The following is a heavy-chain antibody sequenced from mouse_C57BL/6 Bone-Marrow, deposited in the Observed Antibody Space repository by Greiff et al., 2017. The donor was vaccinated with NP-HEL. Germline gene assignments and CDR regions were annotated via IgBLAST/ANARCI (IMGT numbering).Heavy chain of an antibody. CDR1: GFTFSNYW. V-gene: IGHV6-3*01. CDR3: TYDGYPWFAY. J-gene: IGHJ3*01. CDR2: IRLKSDNYAT. D-gene: IGHD2-3*01. Sequence: EVQLQQSGGGLVQPGGSMKLSCVASGFTFSNYWMNWVRQSPEKGLEWVAQIRLKSDNYATHYAESVKGRFTISRDDSKSSVYLQMNNLRAEDTGIYYCTYDGYPWFAYWGQGTLVTVSA.